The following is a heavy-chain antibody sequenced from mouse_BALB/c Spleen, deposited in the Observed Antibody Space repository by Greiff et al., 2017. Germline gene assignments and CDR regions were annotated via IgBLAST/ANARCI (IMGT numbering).Heavy chain of an antibody. J-gene: IGHJ4*01. CDR3: ARSGYDYDRYAMDY. CDR1: GYTFTDYN. Sequence: VQLKQSGPELVKPGASVKISCKASGYTFTDYNMHWVKQSHGKSLEWIGYIYPYNGGTGYNQKFKSKATLTVDNSSSTAYMELRSLTSEDSAVYYCARSGYDYDRYAMDYWGQGTSVTVSS. CDR2: IYPYNGGT. D-gene: IGHD2-4*01. V-gene: IGHV1S29*02.